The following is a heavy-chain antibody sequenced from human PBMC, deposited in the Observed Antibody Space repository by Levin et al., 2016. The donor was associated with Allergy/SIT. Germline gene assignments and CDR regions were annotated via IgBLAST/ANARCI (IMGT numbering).Heavy chain of an antibody. CDR3: ASTQGGYSGYDSPWFDP. D-gene: IGHD5-12*01. J-gene: IGHJ5*02. Sequence: SETLSLTCTVSGGSISSSSYYWGWIRQPPGKGLEWIGSIYYSGSTYYNPSLKSRVTISVDTSKNQFSLKLSSVTAADTAVYYCASTQGGYSGYDSPWFDPWGQGTLVTVSS. CDR2: IYYSGST. CDR1: GGSISSSSYY. V-gene: IGHV4-39*01.